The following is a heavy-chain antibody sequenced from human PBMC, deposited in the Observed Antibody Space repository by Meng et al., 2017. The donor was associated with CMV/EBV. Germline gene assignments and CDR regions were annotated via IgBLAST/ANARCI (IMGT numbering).Heavy chain of an antibody. Sequence: SVKVSCKASGGTFSSYAISWVRQAPGQGLEWMGGIIPIFGTANYAQKFQGRVTITTDESTSTAYMELSSLRSEDTAVYYCARGGYIYGWVDPWGQGTLVTVSS. V-gene: IGHV1-69*05. J-gene: IGHJ5*02. CDR3: ARGGYIYGWVDP. CDR1: GGTFSSYA. D-gene: IGHD5-18*01. CDR2: IIPIFGTA.